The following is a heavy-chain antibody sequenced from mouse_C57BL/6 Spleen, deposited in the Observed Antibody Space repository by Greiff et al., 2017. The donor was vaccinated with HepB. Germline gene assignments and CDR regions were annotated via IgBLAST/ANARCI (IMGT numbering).Heavy chain of an antibody. CDR3: ARCGYDVYYAMDY. CDR1: GFSLTSYA. D-gene: IGHD2-2*01. CDR2: IWTGGGT. V-gene: IGHV2-9-1*01. Sequence: VKVVESGPGLVAPSQSLSITCTVSGFSLTSYAISWVRQPPGKGLEWLGVIWTGGGTNYNSALKSRLSISKDNSKSQVFLKMNSLQTDDTARYYCARCGYDVYYAMDYWGQGTSVTVSS. J-gene: IGHJ4*01.